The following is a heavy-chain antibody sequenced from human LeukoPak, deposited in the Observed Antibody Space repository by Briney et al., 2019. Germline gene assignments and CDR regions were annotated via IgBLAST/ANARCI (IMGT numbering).Heavy chain of an antibody. V-gene: IGHV1-8*01. J-gene: IGHJ4*02. CDR2: MNPNSGNT. CDR3: ARGLSYDYGEDDY. CDR1: GYTFTSYD. Sequence: ASVKVSCKASGYTFTSYDINWVRQATGQGLEWMGWMNPNSGNTGYAQKFQGRVTMTRNTSISTAYMELSSLRSKDTAVYYCARGLSYDYGEDDYWGQGTLVTVSS. D-gene: IGHD4-17*01.